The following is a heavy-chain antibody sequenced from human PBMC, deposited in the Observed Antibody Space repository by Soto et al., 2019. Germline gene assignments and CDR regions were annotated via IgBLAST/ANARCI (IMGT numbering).Heavy chain of an antibody. V-gene: IGHV1-18*01. CDR2: ISAYNGNT. D-gene: IGHD5-18*01. CDR3: ARDSGGYSYGYYYYYGMDV. CDR1: GYTFTSYG. J-gene: IGHJ6*02. Sequence: ASVKVSCKASGYTFTSYGISWVRQAPGQGLEWMGWISAYNGNTNYAQKLQGRVTMTTDTSTSTAYMELRSLRSDDTAVYYCARDSGGYSYGYYYYYGMDVWGQGTTVTVSS.